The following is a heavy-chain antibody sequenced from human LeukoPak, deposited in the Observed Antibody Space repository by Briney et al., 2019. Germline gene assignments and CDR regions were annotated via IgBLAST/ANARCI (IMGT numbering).Heavy chain of an antibody. CDR3: ARVSWFPGTSYYYMDV. CDR2: IYYSGST. J-gene: IGHJ6*03. D-gene: IGHD1-1*01. Sequence: SETLSLTCTVSGGSISSYYWSWIRQPPGKGLEWIGYIYYSGSTNYNPSLKRRVTISVDTSKNQFSLKLSSVTAADTAVYYCARVSWFPGTSYYYMDVWGKGPRSPSP. CDR1: GGSISSYY. V-gene: IGHV4-59*01.